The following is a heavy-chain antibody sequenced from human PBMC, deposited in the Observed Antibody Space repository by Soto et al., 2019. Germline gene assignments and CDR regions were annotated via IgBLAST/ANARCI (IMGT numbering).Heavy chain of an antibody. CDR2: LSFDGHKQ. D-gene: IGHD3-10*01. J-gene: IGHJ6*01. V-gene: IGHV3-30*03. Sequence: QAQLVESGGDVVQPGRSLRLSCEASGFTFSSYGMHWVRQSPGKGLEWVAVLSFDGHKQCDADSGKGRFNITRDNSKNTLHLQMNSLRPEDKAVYFCALAPTGRYSYFYCMAVWGPGTTVIVS. CDR3: ALAPTGRYSYFYCMAV. CDR1: GFTFSSYG.